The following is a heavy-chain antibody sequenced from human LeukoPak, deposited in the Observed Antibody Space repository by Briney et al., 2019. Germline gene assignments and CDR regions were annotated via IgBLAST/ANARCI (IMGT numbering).Heavy chain of an antibody. D-gene: IGHD3-10*02. J-gene: IGHJ6*04. V-gene: IGHV3-9*01. CDR2: ISWNSGSI. CDR1: GFTFDDYA. CDR3: AELGITMIGGV. Sequence: GGSLRLSCAVSGFTFDDYAMHWVRHAPGKGLEWVSGISWNSGSIGYADSVKGRFTISRDNAKNSLYLQMNSLRADDTAVYYCAELGITMIGGVWGKGTTVTISS.